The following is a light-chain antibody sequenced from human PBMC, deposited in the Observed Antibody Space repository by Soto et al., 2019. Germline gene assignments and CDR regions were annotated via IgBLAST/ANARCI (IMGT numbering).Light chain of an antibody. J-gene: IGKJ1*01. V-gene: IGKV3-15*01. CDR1: QSVSSN. CDR3: PQYNNGQGT. Sequence: EIVLTQSPGTLSLSPGERATLSCRASQSVSSNLAWYQQKPGQAPRLLFYGASTGATGIPARFSGSGSETEITLSISRLQSEDFACYYCPQYNNGQGTFGPGTKVEIK. CDR2: GAS.